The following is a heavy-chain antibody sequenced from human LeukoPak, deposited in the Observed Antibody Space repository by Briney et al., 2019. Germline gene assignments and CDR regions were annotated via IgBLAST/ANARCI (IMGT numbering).Heavy chain of an antibody. Sequence: GGSLRLSCAASGFTVSSNYMSWVRQAPGKGMEWFSVIYSGGDTFYTDSVKGRFSISRDTSKNTLHLQMSNLRVEDTAVYYCARRFVRDTSDQWGQGTLVTVSS. CDR3: ARRFVRDTSDQ. CDR2: IYSGGDT. J-gene: IGHJ4*02. V-gene: IGHV3-66*02. CDR1: GFTVSSNY.